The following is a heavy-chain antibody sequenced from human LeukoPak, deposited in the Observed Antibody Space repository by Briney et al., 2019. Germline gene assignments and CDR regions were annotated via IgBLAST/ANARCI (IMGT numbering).Heavy chain of an antibody. CDR2: IIPILGIA. CDR3: ARSKLELRSYYFDY. V-gene: IGHV1-69*04. Sequence: SVKVSCTASGGTFSSYAISWVRQAPGQGLEWMGRIIPILGIANYAQKFQGRVTITADKSTSTAYMELSSLRSEDTAVYYCARSKLELRSYYFDYWGQRTLVTVSS. CDR1: GGTFSSYA. J-gene: IGHJ4*02. D-gene: IGHD1-7*01.